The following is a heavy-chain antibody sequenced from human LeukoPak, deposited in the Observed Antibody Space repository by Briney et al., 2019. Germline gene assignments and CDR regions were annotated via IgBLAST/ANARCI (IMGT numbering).Heavy chain of an antibody. Sequence: AGGSLRPSCAASGFTFSGYLMSWVRQAPGKGLEWVANIKEEGSEKYYVDSVKGRFIISRDNAKNSLYLQMNSLRAEDTAVYYCARDSSAAPHSYWGQGTLVTVFS. CDR3: ARDSSAAPHSY. CDR1: GFTFSGYL. D-gene: IGHD2-15*01. J-gene: IGHJ4*02. CDR2: IKEEGSEK. V-gene: IGHV3-7*01.